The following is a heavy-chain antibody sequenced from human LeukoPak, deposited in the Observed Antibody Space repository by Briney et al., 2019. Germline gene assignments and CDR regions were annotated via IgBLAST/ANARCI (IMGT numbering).Heavy chain of an antibody. J-gene: IGHJ4*02. CDR3: ARHITSNKRFDY. Sequence: KPSETLSLTFAVSDYSISSGYYWAWIRQPPGKGLEWIASIYHTGGPYYNPSLKSRATLSVDTSKNQLSLKLSSVTAADTAVYYCARHITSNKRFDYWGQGTLVTVSS. D-gene: IGHD3-16*01. CDR2: IYHTGGP. V-gene: IGHV4-38-2*01. CDR1: DYSISSGYY.